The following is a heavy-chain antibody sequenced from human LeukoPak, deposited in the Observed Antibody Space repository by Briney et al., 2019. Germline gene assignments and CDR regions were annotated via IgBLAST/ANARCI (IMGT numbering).Heavy chain of an antibody. CDR1: GFTFSTYD. D-gene: IGHD1-26*01. CDR3: AKDKTSGTYFDY. J-gene: IGHJ4*02. Sequence: GGSLRLSCAASGFTFSTYDMSWVRQAPGKGLEWVSAISNSGGSTYYADSVKGRFTISRDNSKNTLYLQGNSLRAENTAVYYCAKDKTSGTYFDYWGQGTLVTVSS. V-gene: IGHV3-23*01. CDR2: ISNSGGST.